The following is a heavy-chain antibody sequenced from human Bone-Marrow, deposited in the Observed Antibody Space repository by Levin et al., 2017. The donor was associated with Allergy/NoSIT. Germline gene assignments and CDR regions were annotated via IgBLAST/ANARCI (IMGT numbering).Heavy chain of an antibody. J-gene: IGHJ1*01. D-gene: IGHD6-13*01. CDR3: ARVRRGSSSWSAEYFQH. Sequence: ASVKVSCKASGGTFSSYTISWVRQAPGQGLEWMGRIIPILGIANYAQKFQGRVTITADKSTSTAYMELSSLRSEDTAVYYCARVRRGSSSWSAEYFQHWGQGTLVTVSS. CDR1: GGTFSSYT. CDR2: IIPILGIA. V-gene: IGHV1-69*02.